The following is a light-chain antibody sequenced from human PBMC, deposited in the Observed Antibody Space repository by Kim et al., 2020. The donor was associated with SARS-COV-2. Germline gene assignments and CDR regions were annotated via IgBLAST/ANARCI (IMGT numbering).Light chain of an antibody. CDR1: TTDH. Sequence: QSALTQPASVSGSPGQSITISCTGTTTDHVSWYQQHPGKAPKLMIYDVYKWPSGVSHRFSGSKSDNTASLTISGLQADDEADYYCSSYTWSRTLLFG. CDR3: SSYTWSRTLL. CDR2: DVY. J-gene: IGLJ2*01. V-gene: IGLV2-14*02.